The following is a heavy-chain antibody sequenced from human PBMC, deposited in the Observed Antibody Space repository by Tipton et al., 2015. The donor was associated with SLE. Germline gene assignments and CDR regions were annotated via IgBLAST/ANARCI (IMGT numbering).Heavy chain of an antibody. CDR1: GGSIRSHY. J-gene: IGHJ3*02. V-gene: IGHV4-59*11. D-gene: IGHD6-13*01. Sequence: GLVKPSETLSVTCSVSGGSIRSHYWSWIRQPPGKGLEWIGHIYYSGSANYTPSLKSRVTISVDTSKNQFSLKLSSVTAADTVVYYCARDYSSSSFDIWGQGTMVTVSP. CDR2: IYYSGSA. CDR3: ARDYSSSSFDI.